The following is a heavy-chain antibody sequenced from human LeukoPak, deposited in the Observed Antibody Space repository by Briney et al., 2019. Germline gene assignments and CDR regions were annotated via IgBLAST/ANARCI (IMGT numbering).Heavy chain of an antibody. CDR2: INHSGST. D-gene: IGHD6-13*01. CDR3: ARGHRGAAAGTWAWFDP. J-gene: IGHJ5*02. V-gene: IGHV4-34*01. Sequence: SETLSLTCAVYGGSFSGYYWSWIRQPPGKGLEWIGEINHSGSTNYNPSLKSRVTISVDTSKYQFSLKLSFVTAADTAVYYCARGHRGAAAGTWAWFDPWGQGTLVTVSS. CDR1: GGSFSGYY.